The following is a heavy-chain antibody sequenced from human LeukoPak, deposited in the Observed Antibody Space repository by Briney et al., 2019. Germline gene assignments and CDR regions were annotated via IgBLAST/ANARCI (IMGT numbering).Heavy chain of an antibody. V-gene: IGHV4-59*08. CDR3: AKTARLFEY. CDR2: IANNGDL. D-gene: IGHD6-25*01. J-gene: IGHJ4*02. Sequence: PSETLSLTCTVSGASINSSYWSWVRQSPGRGLECIGYIANNGDLNYNPSLRSRVTISMDTSKNQFSLRLTSVTAADTALYFCAKTARLFEYWGQGALVTVSS. CDR1: GASINSSY.